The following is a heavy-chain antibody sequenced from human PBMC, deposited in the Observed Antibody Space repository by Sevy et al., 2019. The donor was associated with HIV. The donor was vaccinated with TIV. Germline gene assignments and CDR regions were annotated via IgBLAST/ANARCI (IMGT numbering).Heavy chain of an antibody. CDR3: ARDGYSSSWYPTWY. V-gene: IGHV1-18*01. CDR2: ISAYNGNT. J-gene: IGHJ4*02. D-gene: IGHD6-13*01. CDR1: GYTFTSYG. Sequence: ASVKLSCKASGYTFTSYGISWVRQAPGQGLEWMGWISAYNGNTNYAQKLQGRVTMTTDTSTSTAYMELRSLRSDDTAVYYCARDGYSSSWYPTWYWGQGTLVTVSS.